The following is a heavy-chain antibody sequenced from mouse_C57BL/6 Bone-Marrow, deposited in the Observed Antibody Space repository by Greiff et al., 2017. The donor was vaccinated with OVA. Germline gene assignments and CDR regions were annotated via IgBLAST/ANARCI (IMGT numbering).Heavy chain of an antibody. CDR3: ARLRDGRSYVSYWYFDV. V-gene: IGHV1-75*01. D-gene: IGHD1-1*01. J-gene: IGHJ1*03. CDR2: IFPGSGST. CDR1: GYTFTDYY. Sequence: VQLQQSGPELVKPGASVKISCKASGYTFTDYYINWVKQRPGQGLEWIGWIFPGSGSTYYNEKFKGKATLPVDKSSSTAYMLLSSLTSEDSAVYFCARLRDGRSYVSYWYFDVWGTGTTVTVSS.